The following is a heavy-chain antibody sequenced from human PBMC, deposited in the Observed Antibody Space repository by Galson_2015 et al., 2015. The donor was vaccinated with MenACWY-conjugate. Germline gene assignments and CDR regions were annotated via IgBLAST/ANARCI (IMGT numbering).Heavy chain of an antibody. V-gene: IGHV3-74*01. Sequence: SLRLSCAASGFTFSSSWIHWVRHAPGKGLVWVSRITSDDITLYADSVKGRFTIFRDNAKNTVYLQMNSLRAEDTAVYYCARPVDGYIFVAWGQGTLVTVSS. CDR1: GFTFSSSW. CDR2: ITSDDIT. J-gene: IGHJ5*02. D-gene: IGHD3-9*01. CDR3: ARPVDGYIFVA.